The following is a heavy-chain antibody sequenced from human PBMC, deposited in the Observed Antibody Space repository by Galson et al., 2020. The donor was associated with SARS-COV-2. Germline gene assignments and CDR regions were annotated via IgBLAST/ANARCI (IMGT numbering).Heavy chain of an antibody. J-gene: IGHJ2*01. CDR1: GVSISTTNY. Sequence: SETLSLTCAVSGVSISTTNYWSCIRQPPGKGLEWIGSVYPSGSTYFNPPLKSRVTISLDTSKNQFSLRLTSVTAADTALYYCARQGVTMKFLLTVPGWFFDLWGRGTLVTVSS. CDR3: ARQGVTMKFLLTVPGWFFDL. D-gene: IGHD3-16*01. CDR2: VYPSGST. V-gene: IGHV4-38-2*01.